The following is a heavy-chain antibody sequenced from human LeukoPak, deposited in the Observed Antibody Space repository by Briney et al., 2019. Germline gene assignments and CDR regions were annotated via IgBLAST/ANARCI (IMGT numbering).Heavy chain of an antibody. CDR1: GFTFDDYG. CDR3: AKDRGSYPDY. J-gene: IGHJ4*02. D-gene: IGHD1-26*01. Sequence: GGSLRLSCAASGFTFDDYGMHWVRQAPGKGLEWVSLISGDGNSTYYADSVKGRFTISRDNSKNSLYLQMNSLRGEDTALYYCAKDRGSYPDYWGQGALVTVPS. CDR2: ISGDGNST. V-gene: IGHV3-43*02.